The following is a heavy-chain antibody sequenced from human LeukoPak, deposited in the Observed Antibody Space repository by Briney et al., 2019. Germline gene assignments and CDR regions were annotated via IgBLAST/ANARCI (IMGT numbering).Heavy chain of an antibody. CDR2: IYHSGST. D-gene: IGHD3-22*01. J-gene: IGHJ4*02. Sequence: PSETLSLTCTVSGGSISSGGYYWSWIRQPPGKGLEWIGYIYHSGSTYYNPSLKSRVTISVDRSKNQFSLKLSSVTAADTAVYYCARGTMIVVVNSGGFDYWGQGTLVTVSS. V-gene: IGHV4-30-2*01. CDR3: ARGTMIVVVNSGGFDY. CDR1: GGSISSGGYY.